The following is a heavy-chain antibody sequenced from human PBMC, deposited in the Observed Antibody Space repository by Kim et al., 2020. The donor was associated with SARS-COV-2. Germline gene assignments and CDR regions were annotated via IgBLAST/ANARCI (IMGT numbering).Heavy chain of an antibody. Sequence: GESLKISCKGSGYSFTSYWIGWVRQMPGKGLEWMGIIYPGDSDTRYSPSFQGQVTISADKSISTAYLQWSSLKASDTAMYYCARQELVQGYYYYGMDVWGQGTTVTVSS. J-gene: IGHJ6*02. D-gene: IGHD6-6*01. CDR2: IYPGDSDT. V-gene: IGHV5-51*01. CDR1: GYSFTSYW. CDR3: ARQELVQGYYYYGMDV.